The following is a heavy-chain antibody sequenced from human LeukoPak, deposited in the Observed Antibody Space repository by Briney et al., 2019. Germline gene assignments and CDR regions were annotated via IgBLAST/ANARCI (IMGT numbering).Heavy chain of an antibody. CDR1: GGSFSGYY. CDR2: INHSGST. J-gene: IGHJ4*02. Sequence: PSETLCLTCAVYGGSFSGYYWSWIRQPPGKGLEWIGEINHSGSTNYNPSLKSRVTISVDTSKNQFSLKLSSVTAADTAVYYCARVGIQLWRRNYFDYWGQGTLVTVSS. D-gene: IGHD5-18*01. CDR3: ARVGIQLWRRNYFDY. V-gene: IGHV4-34*01.